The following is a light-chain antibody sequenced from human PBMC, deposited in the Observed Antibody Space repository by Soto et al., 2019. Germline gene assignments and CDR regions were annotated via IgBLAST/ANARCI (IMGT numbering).Light chain of an antibody. V-gene: IGKV1-33*01. CDR3: QHYDNLLLT. CDR2: DAS. CDR1: QDINTY. Sequence: IQMTQSPSSLSASVGDRVTITCQASQDINTYLNWYQQKPGKAPKLLSYDASKLETGVPSRFSGGVSGTDFTLTVTSLQPEAIATYFCQHYDNLLLTFGGGTKVEL. J-gene: IGKJ4*01.